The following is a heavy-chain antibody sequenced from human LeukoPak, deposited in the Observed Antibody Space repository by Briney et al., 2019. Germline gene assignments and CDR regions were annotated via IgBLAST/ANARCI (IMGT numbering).Heavy chain of an antibody. J-gene: IGHJ1*01. V-gene: IGHV3-23*01. CDR3: ANAEFTRPH. D-gene: IGHD3-10*01. Sequence: GSLRLSCAASGFTFSSNAMSWVRQAPGKGLEWVSGISGGGGSTYYADSVKGRFTISRDNSKNTLYLQMNSLRAEDTAVYYCANAEFTRPHWGQGTLVTVSS. CDR2: ISGGGGST. CDR1: GFTFSSNA.